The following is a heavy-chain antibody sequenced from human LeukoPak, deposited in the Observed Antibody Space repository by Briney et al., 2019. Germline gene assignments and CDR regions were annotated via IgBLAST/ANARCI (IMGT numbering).Heavy chain of an antibody. CDR3: ARGAGVVVPAAIRLHY. CDR2: INPNSGGK. Sequence: ASLRASSTPSGYTXTPYYMHWVRQAPGHGLEGMGWINPNSGGKNYAQKLQGRDTMTRDTSSSTAYMEQSRLRSDDTAVYYCARGAGVVVPAAIRLHYWGQGTLVTVSS. CDR1: GYTXTPYY. D-gene: IGHD2-2*01. V-gene: IGHV1-2*02. J-gene: IGHJ4*02.